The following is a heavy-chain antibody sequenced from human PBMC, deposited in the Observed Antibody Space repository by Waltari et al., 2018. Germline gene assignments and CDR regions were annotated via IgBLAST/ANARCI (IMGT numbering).Heavy chain of an antibody. CDR1: GFTFSSYA. Sequence: QVQLVESGGGVVQPGRSLRLSCAASGFTFSSYAMHWVRQAPGKGLEWVAVISYDGSNKYYADSVKGRFTISRDNSKNTLYLQMNSLRAEDTAVYYCARDPGYSSGWYQDYWGQGTLVTVSS. V-gene: IGHV3-30-3*01. J-gene: IGHJ4*02. CDR2: ISYDGSNK. D-gene: IGHD6-19*01. CDR3: ARDPGYSSGWYQDY.